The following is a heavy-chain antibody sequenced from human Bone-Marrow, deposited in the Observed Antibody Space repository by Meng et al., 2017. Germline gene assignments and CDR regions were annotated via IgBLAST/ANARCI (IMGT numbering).Heavy chain of an antibody. V-gene: IGHV3-74*01. CDR1: GFTFSSYW. D-gene: IGHD1-26*01. J-gene: IGHJ6*02. CDR2: INSDGSST. CDR3: ARVESTYDSGSYLFLHIYGMDV. Sequence: GESLKISCAASGFTFSSYWMHWVRQAPGKGLVWVPRINSDGSSTSYADSVKGRFTISRDNAKNTLYLQMNSLRAEDTAVYYCARVESTYDSGSYLFLHIYGMDVWGQGTTVTVSS.